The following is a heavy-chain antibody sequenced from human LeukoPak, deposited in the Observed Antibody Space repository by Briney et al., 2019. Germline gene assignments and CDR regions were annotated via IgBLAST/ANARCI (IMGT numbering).Heavy chain of an antibody. D-gene: IGHD3-3*01. CDR1: GFTFSSYE. CDR2: ISSSGSTI. Sequence: PGGSLRLSCAASGFTFSSYEMNWVRQAPGKGLEWVSYISSSGSTIYYADSVKGRFTISRDNAKNSLYPQMNSLRAEDTAVYYCAKNYDFWSGYPDYYYYGMDVWGQGTTVTVSS. J-gene: IGHJ6*02. CDR3: AKNYDFWSGYPDYYYYGMDV. V-gene: IGHV3-48*03.